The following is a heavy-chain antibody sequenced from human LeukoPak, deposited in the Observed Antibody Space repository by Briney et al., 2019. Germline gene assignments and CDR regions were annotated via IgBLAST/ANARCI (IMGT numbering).Heavy chain of an antibody. CDR1: GYTFTSYY. V-gene: IGHV1-46*01. J-gene: IGHJ4*02. D-gene: IGHD3-22*01. CDR3: ARDIGSYYDSSGYYYVPPFDY. CDR2: INPSGSST. Sequence: GASVKVSCKASGYTFTSYYMHWVRQAPGQGLEWMGIINPSGSSTSYAQKFQGRVTMTRDMSTSTVYMELSSLRSEDTAVYYCARDIGSYYDSSGYYYVPPFDYWGQGTLVTVSS.